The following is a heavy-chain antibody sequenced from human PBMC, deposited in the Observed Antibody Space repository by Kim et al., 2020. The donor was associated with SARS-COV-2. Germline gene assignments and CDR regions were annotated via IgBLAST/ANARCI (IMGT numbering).Heavy chain of an antibody. V-gene: IGHV3-23*01. D-gene: IGHD6-6*01. Sequence: GGSLRLSCAASGFTFSSYAMSWVRQAPGKGLEWVSAISGSGGSTYYADSVKGRFTISRDNSKNTLYLQMNSLRAEDTAVYYCAKSQDSSSSIYYYYYGMDVWGQGTTVTVSS. CDR2: ISGSGGST. J-gene: IGHJ6*02. CDR1: GFTFSSYA. CDR3: AKSQDSSSSIYYYYYGMDV.